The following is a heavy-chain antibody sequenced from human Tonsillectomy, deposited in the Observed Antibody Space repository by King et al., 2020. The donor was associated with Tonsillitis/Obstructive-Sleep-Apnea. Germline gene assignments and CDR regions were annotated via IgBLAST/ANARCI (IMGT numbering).Heavy chain of an antibody. CDR2: IKGDGSET. D-gene: IGHD1-26*01. J-gene: IGHJ1*01. CDR3: AKGGTYSSVPVAH. V-gene: IGHV3-74*01. CDR1: GFIFSNYW. Sequence: VQLVESGGGLVQPGGSLRLSCEASGFIFSNYWMHWVRQAPGKGLVWVARIKGDGSETTYADSVKGRFTISRDNPKNTLYVQINSLVAEDTAVYYCAKGGTYSSVPVAHWGQGTLVTVSS.